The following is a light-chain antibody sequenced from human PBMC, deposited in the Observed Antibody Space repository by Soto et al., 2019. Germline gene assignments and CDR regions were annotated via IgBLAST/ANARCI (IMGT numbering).Light chain of an antibody. V-gene: IGKV3D-15*01. CDR1: QSVSSN. J-gene: IGKJ4*01. CDR3: QQYGDSVHT. CDR2: GAS. Sequence: EIVMTQSPATLSVSPGERATLSCRASQSVSSNLAWYQQKSGQTPRLLIYGASTRASGIPDRFSGSGSGTDFTLTISRLEPEDFAVYYCQQYGDSVHTFGGGTKVDIK.